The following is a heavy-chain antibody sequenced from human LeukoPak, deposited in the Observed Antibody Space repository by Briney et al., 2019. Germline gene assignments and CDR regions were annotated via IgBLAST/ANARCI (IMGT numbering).Heavy chain of an antibody. CDR2: ISSYDGST. CDR3: ARARLPNAYFDY. CDR1: GYTFTSYG. J-gene: IGHJ4*02. Sequence: ASVKVSCKASGYTFTSYGISWVRQAPGLGLEWMGWISSYDGSTNYAEKFQDRLTVTTDTSTSTVYMGLTSLRSDDTAVYSCARARLPNAYFDYWGQGTLVTVSS. V-gene: IGHV1-18*01. D-gene: IGHD4-11*01.